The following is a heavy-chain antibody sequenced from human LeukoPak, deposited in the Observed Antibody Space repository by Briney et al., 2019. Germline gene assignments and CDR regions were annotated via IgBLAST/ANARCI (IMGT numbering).Heavy chain of an antibody. V-gene: IGHV1-18*01. J-gene: IGHJ4*02. CDR2: ISAYNGDT. D-gene: IGHD6-6*01. CDR1: AYNFISYG. CDR3: ARNAFHTSSENYFDF. Sequence: GASVKVSCKASAYNFISYGISWVRLVPGQGLEWMGWISAYNGDTNYAQSFQGRVTMTTDTSTSTAYMELRSLKSDDTAVYYCARNAFHTSSENYFDFWGRGTLVTVSS.